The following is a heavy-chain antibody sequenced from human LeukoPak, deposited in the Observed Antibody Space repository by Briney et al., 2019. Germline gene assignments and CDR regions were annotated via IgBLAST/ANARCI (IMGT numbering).Heavy chain of an antibody. D-gene: IGHD6-13*01. CDR1: GYTFTSYG. Sequence: GASVKVSCKASGYTFTSYGISWVRQAPGQGLEWMGWINAGNGNTKYSQKFQGRVTITRDTSASTAYMELSSLRSEDTAVYYCARDIAAAGYNWFDPWGQGTLVTVSS. V-gene: IGHV1-18*01. J-gene: IGHJ5*02. CDR3: ARDIAAAGYNWFDP. CDR2: INAGNGNT.